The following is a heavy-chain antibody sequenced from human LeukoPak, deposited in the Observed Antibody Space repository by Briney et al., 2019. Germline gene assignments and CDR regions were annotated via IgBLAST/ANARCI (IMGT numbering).Heavy chain of an antibody. J-gene: IGHJ3*02. CDR1: GGSISSSSYY. Sequence: PSETLSLTCTVPGGSISSSSYYWGWIRQPPGKGLEWIGSIYYSGSTYYNPSLKSRVTMSVDTSKNQFSPKLSSVTAADTAVYYCARDLYPEAFDIWGQGTMVTVSS. V-gene: IGHV4-39*07. D-gene: IGHD1-14*01. CDR3: ARDLYPEAFDI. CDR2: IYYSGST.